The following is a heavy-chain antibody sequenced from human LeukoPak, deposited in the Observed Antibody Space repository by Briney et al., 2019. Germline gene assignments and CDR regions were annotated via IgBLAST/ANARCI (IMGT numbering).Heavy chain of an antibody. V-gene: IGHV3-33*08. D-gene: IGHD4-17*01. J-gene: IGHJ4*01. CDR2: MWYDGRKK. Sequence: GGSLRLSCAASGFTLSSYAMSRVRQAPGKGLEWVAVMWYDGRKKDYADPVKGRFIISRDNSKNTVYLQMNSLRADDTAVYYCARDPTTVTTGVLGYWGQGTLVTVSS. CDR1: GFTLSSYA. CDR3: ARDPTTVTTGVLGY.